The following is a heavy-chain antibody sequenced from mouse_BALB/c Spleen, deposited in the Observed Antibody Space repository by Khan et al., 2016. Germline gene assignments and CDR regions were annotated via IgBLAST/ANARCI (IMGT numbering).Heavy chain of an antibody. CDR2: IYYSGST. D-gene: IGHD3-1*01. CDR3: ARSSSGYWYYFDY. CDR1: GYSITSHYS. J-gene: IGHJ2*01. V-gene: IGHV3-1*02. Sequence: EVQLQESGPDLVKPSQSLSLTCTVTGYSITSHYSWHWIRHFPGNKLEWMGYIYYSGSTNYNPSLKSRISLTRDTSKNQFFLQLNSATTEATATDCCARSSSGYWYYFDYWGQGTTLTVSS.